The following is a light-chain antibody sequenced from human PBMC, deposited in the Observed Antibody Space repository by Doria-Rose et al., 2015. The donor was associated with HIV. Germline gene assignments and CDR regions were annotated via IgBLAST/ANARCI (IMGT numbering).Light chain of an antibody. CDR2: DGS. CDR1: QSFSSTY. Sequence: DIVMTQSSGTLSLSPGERATLSCRASQSFSSTYLAWYQQKPGQATSLPIYDGSTRDTGIPDRFSASGSGTDFTLTINRLEPEDFALDYCHQYGSAWTFGQGTNVDI. CDR3: HQYGSAWT. V-gene: IGKV3-20*01. J-gene: IGKJ1*01.